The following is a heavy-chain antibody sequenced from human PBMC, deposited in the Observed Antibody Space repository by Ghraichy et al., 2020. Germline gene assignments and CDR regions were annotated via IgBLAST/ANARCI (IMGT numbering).Heavy chain of an antibody. CDR3: ARDWSGSYLFDY. Sequence: GGSLRLSCAASGFTFSSYEMNWVRQAPGKGLEWVSYISSSGSTIYYADSVKGRFTISRDNAKNSLYLQMNSLRAEDTAVYYCARDWSGSYLFDYWGQGTLVTVSS. J-gene: IGHJ4*02. D-gene: IGHD1-26*01. CDR2: ISSSGSTI. CDR1: GFTFSSYE. V-gene: IGHV3-48*03.